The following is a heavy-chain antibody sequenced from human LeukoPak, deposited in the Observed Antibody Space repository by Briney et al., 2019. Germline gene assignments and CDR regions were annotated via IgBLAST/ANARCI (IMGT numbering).Heavy chain of an antibody. CDR2: VDHVGTT. V-gene: IGHV4-34*01. CDR1: GGSFRDYY. D-gene: IGHD3/OR15-3a*01. J-gene: IGHJ5*02. Sequence: SETLSLTCAVYGGSFRDYYWTWIRQPPGKGLEWIGEVDHVGTTNYNPSLKSRVTISLDTSKNQFSLKLNSVTAAEMAVYYCARGRRYYDFRTASSVGWFDPWGQGTLVTVSA. CDR3: ARGRRYYDFRTASSVGWFDP.